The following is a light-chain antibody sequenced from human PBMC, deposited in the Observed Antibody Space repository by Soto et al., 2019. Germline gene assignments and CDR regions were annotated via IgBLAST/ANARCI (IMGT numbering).Light chain of an antibody. Sequence: SLLPQPAPVSGSPGQSSTISCTATSSDVGNYNLVSWYQQHPGKAPKLMIYEVNKRPSGVSNRFSGSKSGNTASLTISGLQAEEETDYFCCSYTRSSTYVFGNGTKVTVL. V-gene: IGLV2-23*02. CDR2: EVN. CDR3: CSYTRSSTYV. CDR1: SSDVGNYNL. J-gene: IGLJ1*01.